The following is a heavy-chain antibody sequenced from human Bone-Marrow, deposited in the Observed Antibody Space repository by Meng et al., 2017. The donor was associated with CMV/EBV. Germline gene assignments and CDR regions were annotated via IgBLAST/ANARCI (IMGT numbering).Heavy chain of an antibody. Sequence: GHNVSSHSAAWNSIRQSPSRGLEWLGRTSYRSRWFNDFAVSVRSRVTINSDTSKNQFSLHLTSVTPEDTALYFCARNPGTSQTWFDSWGQGTLVTVSS. J-gene: IGHJ5*01. D-gene: IGHD1-7*01. CDR2: TSYRSRWFN. CDR3: ARNPGTSQTWFDS. CDR1: GHNVSSHSAA. V-gene: IGHV6-1*01.